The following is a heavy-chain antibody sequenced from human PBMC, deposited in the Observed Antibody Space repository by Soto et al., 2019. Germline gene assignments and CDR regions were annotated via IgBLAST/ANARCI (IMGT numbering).Heavy chain of an antibody. V-gene: IGHV3-21*01. J-gene: IGHJ6*02. D-gene: IGHD2-15*01. CDR3: SGCSGGACHQNYGMDV. CDR2: ISPSTSHI. Sequence: EVHLVESGGGLVKPGGSLRLSCAVSGFTFSTCTMNWVRQAPGKGLEWVSSISPSTSHIYYADSVKGRFTISRDNAKNSLFLQMNSLRAEDTALDYCSGCSGGACHQNYGMDVWGQGTTVTVSS. CDR1: GFTFSTCT.